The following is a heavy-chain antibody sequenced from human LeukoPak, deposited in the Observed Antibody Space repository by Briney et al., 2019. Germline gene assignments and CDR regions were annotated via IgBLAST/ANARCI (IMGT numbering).Heavy chain of an antibody. CDR2: ISSATSTI. V-gene: IGHV3-48*04. Sequence: GGSLRLPCAASGFTFSSTGMNWVRQAPGKGLEWVSYISSATSTIYYADSVKGRFTISRDNAKNSLYLQMNSLRAEDTAVYYCARDVTYYGGDWFDPWGQGTLVTVSS. CDR1: GFTFSSTG. CDR3: ARDVTYYGGDWFDP. D-gene: IGHD4-23*01. J-gene: IGHJ5*02.